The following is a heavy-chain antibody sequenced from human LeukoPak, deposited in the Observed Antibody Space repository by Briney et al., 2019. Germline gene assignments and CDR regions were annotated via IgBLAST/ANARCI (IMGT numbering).Heavy chain of an antibody. D-gene: IGHD6-19*01. J-gene: IGHJ4*02. CDR1: GGSISSNNW. CDR2: IYHSGST. Sequence: SETLSLTCAVSGGSISSNNWWSWVRQPPGKGLEWIGEIYHSGSTNYNPSLKSRVTISVDKSKNQFSLRLTSVTAADTAVYFCASDIAVTGISDYWGQGTLVTVSS. V-gene: IGHV4-4*02. CDR3: ASDIAVTGISDY.